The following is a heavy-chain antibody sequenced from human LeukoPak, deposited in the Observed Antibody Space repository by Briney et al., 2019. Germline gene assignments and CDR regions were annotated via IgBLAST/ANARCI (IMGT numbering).Heavy chain of an antibody. D-gene: IGHD6-19*01. J-gene: IGHJ5*02. V-gene: IGHV4-38-2*02. CDR1: GYSISSGYY. Sequence: SETLSLTCTVSGYSISSGYYWGWIRQPPGKGLEWIGSGSTYYNPSLKSRVTISVDTSKNQFSLKLSSVTAADTAVYYCARHPEAVAENNWFDPWGQGTLVTVSS. CDR3: ARHPEAVAENNWFDP. CDR2: SGST.